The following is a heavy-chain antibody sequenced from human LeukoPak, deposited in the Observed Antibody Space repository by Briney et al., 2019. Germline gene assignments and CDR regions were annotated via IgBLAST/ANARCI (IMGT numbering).Heavy chain of an antibody. Sequence: GGSLRLSCVASGFTFSSMNWVRQAPGKGLEWVSSISTSSIYIYYASSLKGRFTISRDNAKNSLYLQMNSPRAEDTAVYYCAKESYDYVWGSYRYTYFDYWGQGTLVTASS. J-gene: IGHJ4*02. CDR2: ISTSSIYI. D-gene: IGHD3-16*02. CDR3: AKESYDYVWGSYRYTYFDY. V-gene: IGHV3-21*04. CDR1: GFTFSS.